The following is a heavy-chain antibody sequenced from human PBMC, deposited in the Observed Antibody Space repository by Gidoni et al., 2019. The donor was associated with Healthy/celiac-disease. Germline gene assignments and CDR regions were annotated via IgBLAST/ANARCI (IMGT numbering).Heavy chain of an antibody. CDR1: VFTFSSYA. Sequence: EVQLLESGGGLVQPGGSLRLSCAASVFTFSSYAMSWVRQAPGKGLEWVSAISGSGGSTYYADSVKGRFTISRDNSKNTLYLQMNSLRAEDTAVYYCAKDSSGRRFFDYWGQGTLVTVSS. V-gene: IGHV3-23*01. J-gene: IGHJ4*02. CDR3: AKDSSGRRFFDY. CDR2: ISGSGGST. D-gene: IGHD6-19*01.